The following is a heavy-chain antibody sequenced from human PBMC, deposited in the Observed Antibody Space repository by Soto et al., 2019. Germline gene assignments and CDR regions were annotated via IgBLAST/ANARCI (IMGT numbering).Heavy chain of an antibody. V-gene: IGHV4-30-2*01. D-gene: IGHD3-16*01. CDR3: ARRYGGNFDY. Sequence: PSGTLSLTCDVSGDSISNDNYSWSWIRQPPGKGLEWIGYIYHSGGTYYNPSLKSRVAISVDRSKTQFSLKLSSVTAADTAVYYCARRYGGNFDYWGQGTLVTVSS. CDR1: GDSISNDNYS. CDR2: IYHSGGT. J-gene: IGHJ4*02.